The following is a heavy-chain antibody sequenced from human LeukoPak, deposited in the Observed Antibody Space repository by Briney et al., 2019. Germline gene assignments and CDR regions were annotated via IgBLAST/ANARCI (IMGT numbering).Heavy chain of an antibody. CDR2: IYESGTT. Sequence: SETLSLTCAVYGESLNSYYWSWVRQPPGEGLEWIGEIYESGTTKYNPSLKSRVTISMVPSKQQFSLSLNSVTAADTAVYYCASGAWATRLGSWGLGTPVIVSS. J-gene: IGHJ4*02. V-gene: IGHV4-34*01. CDR1: GESLNSYY. D-gene: IGHD2-15*01. CDR3: ASGAWATRLGS.